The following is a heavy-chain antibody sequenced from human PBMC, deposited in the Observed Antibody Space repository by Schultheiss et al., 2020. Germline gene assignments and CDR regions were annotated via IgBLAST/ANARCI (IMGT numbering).Heavy chain of an antibody. D-gene: IGHD4-17*01. V-gene: IGHV4-61*10. CDR3: AITTVTPRDGYYYYYGMDV. CDR2: INHSGST. CDR1: GGSISSGSYY. Sequence: SETLSLTCTVSGGSISSGSYYWSWIRQPAGKGLEWIGEINHSGSTNYNPSLKSRVTMSIDTSENQLSLNLESVTAADTAVYYCAITTVTPRDGYYYYYGMDVWGQGTTVTVSS. J-gene: IGHJ6*02.